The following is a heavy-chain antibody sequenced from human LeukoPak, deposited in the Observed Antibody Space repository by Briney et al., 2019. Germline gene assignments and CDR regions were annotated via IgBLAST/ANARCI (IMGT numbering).Heavy chain of an antibody. V-gene: IGHV3-23*01. CDR3: ATLGALGYCSSTSCPQSVY. J-gene: IGHJ4*02. Sequence: PGGSLRLSCAASGFTFSRYAMSWVRQAPGKGLEWVSAISGSGGSTYYADSAKGRFTISRDNSKNTLYLQMNSLRAEDTAVYYCATLGALGYCSSTSCPQSVYWGQGTLVTVSS. CDR1: GFTFSRYA. CDR2: ISGSGGST. D-gene: IGHD2-2*01.